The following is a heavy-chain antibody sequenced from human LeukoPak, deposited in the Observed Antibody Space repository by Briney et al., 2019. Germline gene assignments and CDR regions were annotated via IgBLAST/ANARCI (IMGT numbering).Heavy chain of an antibody. V-gene: IGHV4-39*01. D-gene: IGHD2-15*01. CDR2: VYYSGGS. CDR1: GGSISSSNYY. CDR3: ARVAAKTVEY. J-gene: IGHJ4*02. Sequence: SETLSLTCTVSGGSISSSNYYWGWIRQPPGKGLEWIGSVYYSGGSYYNRSLKSRVTISVDTSKNQFSLKLNSVTAADTAVYHCARVAAKTVEYWGQGTLVTVSS.